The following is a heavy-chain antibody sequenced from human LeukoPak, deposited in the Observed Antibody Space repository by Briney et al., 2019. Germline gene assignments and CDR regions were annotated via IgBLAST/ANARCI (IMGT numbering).Heavy chain of an antibody. CDR2: INPNSGGT. V-gene: IGHV1-2*02. CDR1: GYTFTGYY. D-gene: IGHD3-10*01. CDR3: ARLDYYGSGSYPEFDY. J-gene: IGHJ4*02. Sequence: GASVKVSCKASGYTFTGYYMHWVRQAPGQGLEWMGWINPNSGGTNYAQKFQGRVTMTGDTSISTAYMELSRLRSDDTAVYYCARLDYYGSGSYPEFDYWGQGTLVTVSS.